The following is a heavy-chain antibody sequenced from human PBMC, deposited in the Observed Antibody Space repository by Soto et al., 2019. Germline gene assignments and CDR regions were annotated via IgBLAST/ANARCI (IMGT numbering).Heavy chain of an antibody. D-gene: IGHD3-10*01. Sequence: QLQLQESGSGLVKPSQTLSLTCAVSGGSISSGGYSWSWIRQPPGKGLDWIGYIYHSGSTYYNPSLKSRVTISVDRSKNQFSLKLSSVTAADTAVYYCARATMVRGVIIQWLDPGVGWFDPWGQGTLVTVSS. CDR2: IYHSGST. CDR1: GGSISSGGYS. V-gene: IGHV4-30-2*01. CDR3: ARATMVRGVIIQWLDPGVGWFDP. J-gene: IGHJ5*02.